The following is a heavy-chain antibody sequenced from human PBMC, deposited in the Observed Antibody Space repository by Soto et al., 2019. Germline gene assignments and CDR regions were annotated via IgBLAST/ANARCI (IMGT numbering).Heavy chain of an antibody. J-gene: IGHJ6*02. Sequence: PSETLSLTCAVSGGSMSSGTYYWGWIRQPPGKGLDWIGSIYYSGTTYYSPSLKSRVAISVDTSKKYSSLRLRSVTAADTAVYYCARGTYGDYSPYYYGMDVWGQGTTVTVSS. CDR2: IYYSGTT. D-gene: IGHD4-17*01. CDR3: ARGTYGDYSPYYYGMDV. V-gene: IGHV4-39*02. CDR1: GGSMSSGTYY.